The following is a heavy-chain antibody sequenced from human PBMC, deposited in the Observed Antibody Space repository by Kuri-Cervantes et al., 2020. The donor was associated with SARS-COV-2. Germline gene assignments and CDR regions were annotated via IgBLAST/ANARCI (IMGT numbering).Heavy chain of an antibody. J-gene: IGHJ4*02. Sequence: SETLSLTCTVSGGSISSYYWSWIRQPPGKGLEWIGYIYYSGSTNYNPSLKSRVTISVDTSKNQFSLKLSSVTAADTAVYYCAREDSSGWKRGFDYWGQGTLVTVSS. CDR1: GGSISSYY. CDR3: AREDSSGWKRGFDY. D-gene: IGHD6-19*01. V-gene: IGHV4-59*01. CDR2: IYYSGST.